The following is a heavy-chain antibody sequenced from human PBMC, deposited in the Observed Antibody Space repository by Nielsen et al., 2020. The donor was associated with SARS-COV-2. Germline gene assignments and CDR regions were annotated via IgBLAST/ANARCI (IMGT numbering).Heavy chain of an antibody. J-gene: IGHJ4*02. D-gene: IGHD3-22*01. V-gene: IGHV3-30*04. CDR1: GFTFSIYA. CDR2: ISYDGSNK. Sequence: GESLKISCAASGFTFSIYAMHWVRQAPGKGLEWVAVISYDGSNKYYADSVKGRFTISRDNSKNTLYLQMNSLRAEDTAVYYCASETGYYDSTGHFTSGDDYWGQGTLVTVSS. CDR3: ASETGYYDSTGHFTSGDDY.